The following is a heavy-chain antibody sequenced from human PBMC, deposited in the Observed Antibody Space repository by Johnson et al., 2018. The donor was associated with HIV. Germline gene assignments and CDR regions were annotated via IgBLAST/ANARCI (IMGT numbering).Heavy chain of an antibody. Sequence: QVQLVESGGGLVQPGGSLRLSCAASKFTFSNYAIHWVRQATGKGLEWVAFIGNDGSNKYYADSVKGRFTISRDNSKNTLFLQMNSLKTEDTAMYYCTRLGSGWGGDIWGQGTMITVSS. D-gene: IGHD6-19*01. J-gene: IGHJ3*02. CDR3: TRLGSGWGGDI. CDR1: KFTFSNYA. CDR2: IGNDGSNK. V-gene: IGHV3-33*08.